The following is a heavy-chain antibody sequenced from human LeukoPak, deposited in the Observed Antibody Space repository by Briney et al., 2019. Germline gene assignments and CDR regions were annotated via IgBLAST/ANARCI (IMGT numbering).Heavy chain of an antibody. D-gene: IGHD6-13*01. CDR1: GFTFSTYA. Sequence: GGSLRLSCAASGFTFSTYAMTWVRQAPGQGLEWVSSISGSGSGTYYADSVKGRFTISRDNSKNTLYLQMNSLRAEDTAVYYCAKDLQEVSWSGYGFHIWGQGTIVTAAS. J-gene: IGHJ3*02. CDR2: ISGSGSGT. CDR3: AKDLQEVSWSGYGFHI. V-gene: IGHV3-23*01.